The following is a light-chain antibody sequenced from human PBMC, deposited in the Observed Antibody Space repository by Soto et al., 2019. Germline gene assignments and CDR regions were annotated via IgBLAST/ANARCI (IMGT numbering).Light chain of an antibody. V-gene: IGKV1-39*01. J-gene: IGKJ2*01. CDR2: GAS. CDR3: QQSYSTPHT. Sequence: IQMTQSPSSLSASVGDRVTITCRASQTIINYLHWYQQKPEKAPKLLIFGASSLRSGVPSRFSGSGSGTDFTLTISSLQPEDFATYYCQQSYSTPHTFGQVTKLEI. CDR1: QTIINY.